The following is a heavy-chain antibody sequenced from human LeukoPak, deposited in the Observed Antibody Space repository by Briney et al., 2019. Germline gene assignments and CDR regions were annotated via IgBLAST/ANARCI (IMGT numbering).Heavy chain of an antibody. CDR1: GGSINGYF. V-gene: IGHV4-59*01. CDR2: IYFSGST. J-gene: IGHJ6*02. Sequence: SETLSLTCTVSGGSINGYFWNWIRQPPGKGLEWIGYIYFSGSTNYNPSLQSRVTISVDTSKNQFSLKLNSVTAADTAVYFCARGEALRQNYGMDVWGQGTTVTVSS. CDR3: ARGEALRQNYGMDV.